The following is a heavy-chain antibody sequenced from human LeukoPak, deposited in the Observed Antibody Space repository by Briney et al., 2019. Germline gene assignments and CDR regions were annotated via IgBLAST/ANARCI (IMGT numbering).Heavy chain of an antibody. Sequence: NPSGTLSLTCGVSGGSIDITNYWSWVRQAPGRGLEWIGEIAHDGTTNYNAPLRSRVAMSFDRANNHFSLILTSVTAADTAVYYCTRENRPFCPFAHWGQGVLVTVSS. CDR3: TRENRPFCPFAH. J-gene: IGHJ4*02. V-gene: IGHV4-4*02. CDR2: IAHDGTT. CDR1: GGSIDITNY. D-gene: IGHD2/OR15-2a*01.